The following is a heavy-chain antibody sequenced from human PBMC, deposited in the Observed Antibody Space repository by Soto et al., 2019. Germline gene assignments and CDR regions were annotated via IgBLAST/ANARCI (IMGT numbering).Heavy chain of an antibody. CDR1: GFTFSSFA. Sequence: GGSLRLSCAASGFTFSSFAMSWVRQAPGKGLEWVSALSGSGESTYHADSVKGRFTISRDNSKKTLYLQMNSLRVEDTAVHYCAKTGPHYDFWSGSSYFDCWGQGTLVTVSS. CDR2: LSGSGEST. J-gene: IGHJ4*02. CDR3: AKTGPHYDFWSGSSYFDC. V-gene: IGHV3-23*01. D-gene: IGHD3-3*01.